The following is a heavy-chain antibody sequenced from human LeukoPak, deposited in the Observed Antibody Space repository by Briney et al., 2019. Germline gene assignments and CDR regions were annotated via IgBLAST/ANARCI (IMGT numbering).Heavy chain of an antibody. V-gene: IGHV3-23*01. CDR2: ISGSGGST. CDR3: AKGYCSSFTCYSRFDP. D-gene: IGHD2-2*02. Sequence: GGSLRLSCAASGFTFSSYAMSWVRQAPGKGLEWVSAISGSGGSTNNADSVKGRFTISRDNSKNTLFLQMNSLRAEDTAVYYCAKGYCSSFTCYSRFDPWGQGTLVTVST. J-gene: IGHJ5*02. CDR1: GFTFSSYA.